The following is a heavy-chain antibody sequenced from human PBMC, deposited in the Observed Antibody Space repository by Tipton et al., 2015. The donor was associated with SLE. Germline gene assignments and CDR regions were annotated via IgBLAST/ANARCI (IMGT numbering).Heavy chain of an antibody. J-gene: IGHJ3*02. CDR2: VKYRGST. Sequence: TLSLTCTIYSESFSGYHWSWIRQSPGKGLEWIGEVKYRGSTNYNPSLESRGTISIGTSENQLSLRLSSVTAADTAIYYCARGVAHFYDSGSFDIWGQGTLVTVSS. CDR1: SESFSGYH. CDR3: ARGVAHFYDSGSFDI. D-gene: IGHD3-16*01. V-gene: IGHV4-34*01.